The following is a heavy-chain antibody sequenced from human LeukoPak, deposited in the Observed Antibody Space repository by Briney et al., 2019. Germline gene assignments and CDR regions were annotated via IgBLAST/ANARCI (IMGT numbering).Heavy chain of an antibody. J-gene: IGHJ4*02. Sequence: GGSLRLSCAASGFTFSSNAMGWVRQAPGKGLEWVSHISSGSGSISYADSVKGRFTISRDNAKNSLFLQLNSLRAEDTAVYYCARKTYYYDSGSYSKSYYFDYWGQGTLVTVSS. CDR2: ISSGSGSI. V-gene: IGHV3-48*04. CDR1: GFTFSSNA. CDR3: ARKTYYYDSGSYSKSYYFDY. D-gene: IGHD3-10*01.